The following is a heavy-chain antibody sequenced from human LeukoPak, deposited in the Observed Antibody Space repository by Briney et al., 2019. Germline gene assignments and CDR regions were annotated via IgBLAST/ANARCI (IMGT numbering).Heavy chain of an antibody. CDR3: AGGSGWLIEVY. CDR1: GFTFSTHW. Sequence: QSGGSLRLSCAASGFTFSTHWLSWVRQAPGKGLEWVANIKQDGSEEAYVDSVKGRFTISRDNAKNSLYLQMNSLRAEDTAVYYCAGGSGWLIEVYWGQGSLVTVSS. D-gene: IGHD6-19*01. CDR2: IKQDGSEE. J-gene: IGHJ4*02. V-gene: IGHV3-7*01.